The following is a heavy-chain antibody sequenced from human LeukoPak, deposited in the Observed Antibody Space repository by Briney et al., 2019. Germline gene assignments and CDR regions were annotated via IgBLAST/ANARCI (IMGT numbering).Heavy chain of an antibody. CDR3: ARDPGGSSSY. V-gene: IGHV3-33*08. CDR2: IWYDGSKR. CDR1: GFTFSSYA. Sequence: GGSLRLSCAASGFTFSSYAMHWVRQAPGKGLEWVAVIWYDGSKRYYADSVKGRFTISRDNSKNTLYLQMDTLRGEDTAVYYCARDPGGSSSYWGQGTLVTVSS. J-gene: IGHJ4*02. D-gene: IGHD6-13*01.